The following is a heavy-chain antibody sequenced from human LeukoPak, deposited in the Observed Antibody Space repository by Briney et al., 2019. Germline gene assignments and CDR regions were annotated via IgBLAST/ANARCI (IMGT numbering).Heavy chain of an antibody. V-gene: IGHV3-48*02. CDR3: ARRPYYYYGMDV. Sequence: GGSLRLSCAASGFTFSSYSMNWVRQAPGKGLEWVSYISSSSSTIYYADSVRGRFTISRDNAKNSLYLQMNSLRDEDTAVYYCARRPYYYYGMDVWGQGTTVTVSS. CDR2: ISSSSSTI. CDR1: GFTFSSYS. J-gene: IGHJ6*02.